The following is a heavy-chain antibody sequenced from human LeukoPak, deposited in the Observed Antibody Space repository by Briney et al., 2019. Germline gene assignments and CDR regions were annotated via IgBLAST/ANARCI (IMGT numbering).Heavy chain of an antibody. J-gene: IGHJ4*02. CDR3: VRDPPEREELFDY. V-gene: IGHV3-74*01. CDR2: INGDGSDT. Sequence: GGSLRLSCAASGFTFSRYWVHWVRQAPGKGLVWVSRINGDGSDTSYADSVKGRFTISRDNAKNTLFLQMNSLRAEDTAVYYCVRDPPEREELFDYWGQGTLVTVSS. D-gene: IGHD1-26*01. CDR1: GFTFSRYW.